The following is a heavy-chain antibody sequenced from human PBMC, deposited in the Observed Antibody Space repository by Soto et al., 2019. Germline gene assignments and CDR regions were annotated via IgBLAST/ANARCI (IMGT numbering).Heavy chain of an antibody. CDR1: GDSINSGDFY. D-gene: IGHD3-3*01. CDR2: IYYSGSI. Sequence: SETLSLTCTVSGDSINSGDFYWSWIRQPPGKGLQFIGYIYYSGSIHYDPSLNGRVTISVDTSKNQFSLKVTSVTAADTAVYYCARRGFWSGFTWGQGTLGTVAS. CDR3: ARRGFWSGFT. J-gene: IGHJ5*02. V-gene: IGHV4-30-4*01.